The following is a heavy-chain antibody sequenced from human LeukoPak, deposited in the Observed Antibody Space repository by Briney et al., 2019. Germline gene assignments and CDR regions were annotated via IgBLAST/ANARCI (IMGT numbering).Heavy chain of an antibody. J-gene: IGHJ5*02. CDR1: GYTFTSYY. V-gene: IGHV1-46*01. CDR2: INPSGGST. CDR3: ARDHPNTAMVMWFDP. D-gene: IGHD5-18*01. Sequence: ASVKVSCKASGYTFTSYYMHWVRQAPGQGLEWMGIINPSGGSTSYAQKFQGRVTMTRDTSTSTVYMELSSLRSEDTAEYYCARDHPNTAMVMWFDPWGQGTLVTVSS.